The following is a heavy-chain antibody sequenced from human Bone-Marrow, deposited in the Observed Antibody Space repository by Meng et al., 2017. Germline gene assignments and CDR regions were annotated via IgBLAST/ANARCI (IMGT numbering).Heavy chain of an antibody. Sequence: GHPQETTPARYKPPKTLPPPATVPGAATSSGNHSWSGIRHHPGKGLEYIGYIYYSGSTYYNPSLKSRVIISVDTSKNQFSLRLNSVTAADTAVYYCASLYGDSSVWYLDLWGRGTLVTVSS. D-gene: IGHD4-17*01. CDR1: GAATSSGNHS. CDR3: ASLYGDSSVWYLDL. J-gene: IGHJ2*01. V-gene: IGHV4-31*03. CDR2: IYYSGST.